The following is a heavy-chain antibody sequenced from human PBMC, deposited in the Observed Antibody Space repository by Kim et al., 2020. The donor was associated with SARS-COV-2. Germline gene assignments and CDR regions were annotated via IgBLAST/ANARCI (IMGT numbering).Heavy chain of an antibody. V-gene: IGHV1-46*01. J-gene: IGHJ4*02. CDR3: ARDFSVHLSFEVAY. CDR1: GYTFTTSY. Sequence: ASVKVSCKASGYTFTTSYIHWVRQAPGQGLEWMGIINPSGGSTNYAQTFQGRVTMTRDTSTSTVYMELSSLRYEDTAVYYCARDFSVHLSFEVAYWGQGTLVTVSS. CDR2: INPSGGST. D-gene: IGHD3-16*01.